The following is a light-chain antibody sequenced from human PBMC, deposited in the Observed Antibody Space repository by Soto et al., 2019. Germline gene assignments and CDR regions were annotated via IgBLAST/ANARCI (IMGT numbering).Light chain of an antibody. CDR2: GAS. V-gene: IGKV3-20*01. Sequence: EMGLTQSPGTLSLSPGERATLSCRASQSVTSSFLAWYQQKPGQAPRLLIYGASSRATAVPDRFSGSGSGTDFTLTISRLEPEDFAVYYCQHYGRSPRTFGQGTKVDIK. J-gene: IGKJ1*01. CDR3: QHYGRSPRT. CDR1: QSVTSSF.